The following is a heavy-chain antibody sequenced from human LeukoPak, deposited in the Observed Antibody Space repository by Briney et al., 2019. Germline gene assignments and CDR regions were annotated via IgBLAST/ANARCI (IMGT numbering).Heavy chain of an antibody. Sequence: RRASVKVSCKTSGYSFILYGISWVRQAPGQGPEWMGWISTSTGDTKYTQKFQGRVTLTTDTSTSTAYMELSSLRSDDTAVYYCARDDNYGIFVNVDYWGQGTLVTVSP. CDR2: ISTSTGDT. D-gene: IGHD4-11*01. CDR1: GYSFILYG. J-gene: IGHJ4*02. V-gene: IGHV1-18*01. CDR3: ARDDNYGIFVNVDY.